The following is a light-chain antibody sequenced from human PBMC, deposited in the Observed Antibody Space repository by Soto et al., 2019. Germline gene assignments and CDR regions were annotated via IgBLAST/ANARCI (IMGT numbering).Light chain of an antibody. CDR3: QQYDKCPPRT. V-gene: IGKV3D-15*01. CDR1: QSVSSN. Sequence: EIVMTQPPTILSVSPGERATLSCRASQSVSSNLAWYQQKPGQHTRLLMYGVYTRAQGTPARFSGSGSGTEFTLTISSLQSEDSAVYYCQQYDKCPPRTVAQGTIVDSK. CDR2: GVY. J-gene: IGKJ1*01.